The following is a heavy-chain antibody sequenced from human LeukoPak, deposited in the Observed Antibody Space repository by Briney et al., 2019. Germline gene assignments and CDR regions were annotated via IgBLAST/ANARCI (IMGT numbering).Heavy chain of an antibody. CDR3: ARDRGYSTFDY. J-gene: IGHJ4*02. V-gene: IGHV3-7*01. CDR1: AFTFSSYW. Sequence: PGGSMRLSCEASAFTFSSYWMSWVSQAPGKGLEWVANMKEDGGEINYVDSVKGRFTISRDNAKNSLFLQMNSLRVEDTAVYYCARDRGYSTFDYWGQGTLVTVSS. CDR2: MKEDGGEI. D-gene: IGHD4-23*01.